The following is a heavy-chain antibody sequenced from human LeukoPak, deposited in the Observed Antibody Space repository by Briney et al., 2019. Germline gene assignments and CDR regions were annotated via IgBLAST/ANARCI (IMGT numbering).Heavy chain of an antibody. D-gene: IGHD3-16*02. CDR2: IYYSGST. V-gene: IGHV4-59*01. J-gene: IGHJ6*02. Sequence: SETLSLTCTVSGGSISSYYWSWIRQPPGKGLEWIGYIYYSGSTNYNPSLKSRVTISVDTSKNQFSLKLSSVTAADTAVYYCARAISDYVWGSYRYKPSYYYYGMDVWGQGTTVTVSS. CDR1: GGSISSYY. CDR3: ARAISDYVWGSYRYKPSYYYYGMDV.